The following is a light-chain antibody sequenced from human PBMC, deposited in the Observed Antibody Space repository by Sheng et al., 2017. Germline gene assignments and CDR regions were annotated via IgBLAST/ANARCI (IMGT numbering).Light chain of an antibody. CDR1: QSISTW. Sequence: DIQMTQSPSTLSASVGDRVTITCRASQSISTWLAWYQQKPGKAPKVLIYRASNLESGVPSRFSGXGSGTEXTLTINSLQSEDFATYYCQQYNSYLWTFGQGTKVEIK. CDR3: QQYNSYLWT. CDR2: RAS. J-gene: IGKJ1*01. V-gene: IGKV1-5*03.